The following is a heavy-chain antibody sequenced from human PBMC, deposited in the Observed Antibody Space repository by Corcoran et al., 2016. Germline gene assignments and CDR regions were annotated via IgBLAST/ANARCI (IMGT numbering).Heavy chain of an antibody. Sequence: VKKRGDSGKVSCKASGYTFTSYGISWVRQAPGQGLEWMGLISAYNGNTNSAQKLQGRVTMTTDTSTRTAYMKLRSLRSVDTDVYYCATSGYDYINPRWFDAGGQGILVTVSS. J-gene: IGHJ5*02. CDR2: ISAYNGNT. V-gene: IGHV1-18*01. D-gene: IGHD4-4*01. CDR3: ATSGYDYINPRWFDA. CDR1: GYTFTSYG.